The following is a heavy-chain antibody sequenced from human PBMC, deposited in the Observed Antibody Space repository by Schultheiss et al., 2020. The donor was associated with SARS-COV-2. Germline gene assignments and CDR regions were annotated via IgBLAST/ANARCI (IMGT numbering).Heavy chain of an antibody. J-gene: IGHJ6*02. CDR3: ARGANGIVLDL. V-gene: IGHV3-48*01. CDR2: ITGRSGTK. D-gene: IGHD3-3*01. CDR1: GFTFSSYS. Sequence: GESLKISCAASGFTFSSYSMNWVRQAPGKGLEWVSNITGRSGTKYYADSVKGRFTISRDSAENSLFLQMNSLRVDDTALYYCARGANGIVLDLWGQGTTVTVSS.